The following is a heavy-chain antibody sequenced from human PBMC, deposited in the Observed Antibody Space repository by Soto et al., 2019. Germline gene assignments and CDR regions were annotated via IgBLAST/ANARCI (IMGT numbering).Heavy chain of an antibody. Sequence: QQQLQESGSGLVKPIETLSLACTVSGLSIDRGAYSWSWIRQPPGKGLEWVGSISQGGDTYYNPSLTGRVTISVDRPRNQFSLNLTSVTAADTAVYYCASLSGYRYYFDYWGQGILVTVSS. D-gene: IGHD2-15*01. CDR2: ISQGGDT. CDR1: GLSIDRGAYS. CDR3: ASLSGYRYYFDY. J-gene: IGHJ4*02. V-gene: IGHV4-30-2*01.